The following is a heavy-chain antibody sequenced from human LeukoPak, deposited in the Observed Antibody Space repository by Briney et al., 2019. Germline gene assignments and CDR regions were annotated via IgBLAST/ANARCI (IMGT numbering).Heavy chain of an antibody. CDR2: ISGSGSST. Sequence: PGGSLRLSCAASGFTFSSYAMTWVRQAPGKGLEWVSAISGSGSSTYYADSVKGRFTISRDNSKNTLYLQVNSLRAEDTAVYYCAKAHTYLDAFDIWGQGTMVTVSS. D-gene: IGHD2/OR15-2a*01. J-gene: IGHJ3*02. CDR1: GFTFSSYA. V-gene: IGHV3-23*01. CDR3: AKAHTYLDAFDI.